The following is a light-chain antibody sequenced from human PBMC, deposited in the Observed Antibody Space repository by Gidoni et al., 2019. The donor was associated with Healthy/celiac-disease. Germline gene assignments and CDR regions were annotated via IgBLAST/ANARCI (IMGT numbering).Light chain of an antibody. J-gene: IGLJ2*01. V-gene: IGLV3-1*01. Sequence: SYELTQPPSVSVSPGQTASITCSGDKLGDKYACWYQKKPGPSPVLVIYQDSTRPSGIPGRFSGSNSGNTATLTISGTQAMDEADYYCQAWDSSSVVFGGGTKLTVL. CDR3: QAWDSSSVV. CDR2: QDS. CDR1: KLGDKY.